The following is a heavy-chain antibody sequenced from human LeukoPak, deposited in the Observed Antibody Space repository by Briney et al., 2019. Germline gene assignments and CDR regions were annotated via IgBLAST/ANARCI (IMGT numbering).Heavy chain of an antibody. CDR3: ARDFSTTWSFDY. D-gene: IGHD6-13*01. CDR1: GFTFSDYG. V-gene: IGHV3-30*03. CDR2: IIYDGSNE. J-gene: IGHJ4*02. Sequence: GGSLRLSCAASGFTFSDYGMHWLRQAPGKGLEWVAVIIYDGSNEYYSDSVKGRFTISRDISKNTLFLQMNSLRAEDTAVYYCARDFSTTWSFDYWGQGALVTVSS.